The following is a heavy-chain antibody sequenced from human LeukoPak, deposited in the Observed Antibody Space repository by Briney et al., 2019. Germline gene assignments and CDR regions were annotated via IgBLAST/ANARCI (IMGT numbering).Heavy chain of an antibody. Sequence: PSETLSLTCTVSGGSISSYYWSWIRQPPGKGLEWIGYIYYSGSTNYNPSLKSRVTISVDTSKNQFSLKLSSVTAADTAVYYCARGPAFYDSSGYYYFDYWGQGTLVTVSS. D-gene: IGHD3-22*01. CDR2: IYYSGST. V-gene: IGHV4-59*01. J-gene: IGHJ4*02. CDR1: GGSISSYY. CDR3: ARGPAFYDSSGYYYFDY.